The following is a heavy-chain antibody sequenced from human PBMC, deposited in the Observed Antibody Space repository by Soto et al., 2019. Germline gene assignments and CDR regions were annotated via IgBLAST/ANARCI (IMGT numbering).Heavy chain of an antibody. Sequence: PSETLSLTCAVYGGSFSGYYWSWIRQPPGKGLEWIGEINHSGSTNYNPSLKSRVTISVDTSKNQFSLKLGSVTAADTAVYYCARGVSYDFWSGYITRGWFDPWGQGTLVTVSS. J-gene: IGHJ5*02. CDR2: INHSGST. CDR1: GGSFSGYY. V-gene: IGHV4-34*01. D-gene: IGHD3-3*01. CDR3: ARGVSYDFWSGYITRGWFDP.